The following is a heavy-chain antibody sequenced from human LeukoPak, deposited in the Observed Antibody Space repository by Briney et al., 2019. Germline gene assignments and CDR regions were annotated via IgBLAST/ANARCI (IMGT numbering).Heavy chain of an antibody. Sequence: SETLSLTCTVSGGSISGYYWSWIRQPPGKGLEQIGEINHSGSTNYNPSLKSRVTISVDTSKNQFSLKLSSVTAADTAVYYCARGGYKRGYSGYVNYWGQGTLVTVSS. CDR3: ARGGYKRGYSGYVNY. V-gene: IGHV4-34*01. J-gene: IGHJ4*02. CDR1: GGSISGYY. D-gene: IGHD5-12*01. CDR2: INHSGST.